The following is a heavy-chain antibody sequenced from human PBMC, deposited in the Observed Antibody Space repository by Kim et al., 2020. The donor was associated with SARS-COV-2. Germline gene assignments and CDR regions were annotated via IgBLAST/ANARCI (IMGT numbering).Heavy chain of an antibody. J-gene: IGHJ6*03. V-gene: IGHV1-69*04. Sequence: SVKVSCKASGGTFSSYAISWVRQAPGQGLEWMGRIIPILGIANYAQKSQGRVTITEDKSTRTAYVELSSLRSEDTAVYYCARGRSRSSGYYYHYMDVWGEGTTVTVSS. CDR1: GGTFSSYA. CDR3: ARGRSRSSGYYYHYMDV. CDR2: IIPILGIA. D-gene: IGHD6-6*01.